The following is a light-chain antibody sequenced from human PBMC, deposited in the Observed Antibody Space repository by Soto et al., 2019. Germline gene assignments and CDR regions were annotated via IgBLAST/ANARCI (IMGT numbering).Light chain of an antibody. Sequence: EIVMAQSPATLSVAPGERATLSCRASQTVGNNLAWYQHRPGQAPRLLIYGASTRATGIPARFSGSGSGTEFTLTISSLQPDNFATYYCQQYNSYTWTFGQGTKVDIK. V-gene: IGKV3-15*01. CDR2: GAS. J-gene: IGKJ1*01. CDR1: QTVGNN. CDR3: QQYNSYTWT.